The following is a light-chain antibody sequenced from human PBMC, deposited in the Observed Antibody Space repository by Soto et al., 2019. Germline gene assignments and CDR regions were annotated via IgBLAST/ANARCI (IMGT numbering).Light chain of an antibody. CDR3: SSYTSSITWV. CDR1: SSDVGGYDY. V-gene: IGLV2-14*01. CDR2: EVT. J-gene: IGLJ3*02. Sequence: QSALTQPASVSGSPGQSITISCTGTSSDVGGYDYVSWYQQHPGKAPKLMIYEVTNRPSGVSDRFSGSKSGNTASLTISGLQVEDEADYYCSSYTSSITWVFGGGTKLTVL.